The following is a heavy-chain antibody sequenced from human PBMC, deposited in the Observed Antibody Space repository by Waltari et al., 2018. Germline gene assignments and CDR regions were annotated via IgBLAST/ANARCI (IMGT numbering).Heavy chain of an antibody. Sequence: EVQLVESGGGLVQPGGSLRLSCAGSGFTFSSYEMNWVRQAPGKGLEWVSYISSSGSTIYYADSVKGRFTISRDNAKNSLYLQMNSLRAEDTAVYYCARDAGVYAIWAFDIWGQGTMVTVSS. V-gene: IGHV3-48*03. D-gene: IGHD2-8*01. CDR3: ARDAGVYAIWAFDI. CDR2: ISSSGSTI. J-gene: IGHJ3*02. CDR1: GFTFSSYE.